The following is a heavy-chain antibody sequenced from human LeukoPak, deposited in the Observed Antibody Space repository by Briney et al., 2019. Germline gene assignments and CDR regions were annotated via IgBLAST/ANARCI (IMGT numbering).Heavy chain of an antibody. CDR3: ASNRYSSSWYGGYFDY. D-gene: IGHD6-13*01. Sequence: GGSLRLSCAASGFTFSSYGMHWVRQAPGKGLEWVAVISYDGSNKYYADSVKGRFTISRDNSKNTLYLQMNSLRAEDTAVYYCASNRYSSSWYGGYFDYWGQGTLVTVSS. V-gene: IGHV3-30*03. J-gene: IGHJ4*02. CDR1: GFTFSSYG. CDR2: ISYDGSNK.